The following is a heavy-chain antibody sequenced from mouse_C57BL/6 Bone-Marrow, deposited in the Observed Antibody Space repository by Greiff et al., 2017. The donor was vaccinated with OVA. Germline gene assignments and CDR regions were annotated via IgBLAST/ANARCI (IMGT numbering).Heavy chain of an antibody. D-gene: IGHD4-1*02. CDR1: GYTFTDYE. J-gene: IGHJ4*01. CDR2: IDPETGGT. Sequence: VQLQQSGAELVRPGASVTLSCKASGYTFTDYEMHWVKQTPVHGLEWIGAIDPETGGTAYNQKFKGKAILTADKSSSTAYMELRSLTSEDSAVDYCTRRNWEGYAMDYWGQGTSVTVSS. V-gene: IGHV1-15*01. CDR3: TRRNWEGYAMDY.